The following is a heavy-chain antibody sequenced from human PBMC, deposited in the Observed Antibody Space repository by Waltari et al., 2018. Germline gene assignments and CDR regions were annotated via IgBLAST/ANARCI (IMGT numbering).Heavy chain of an antibody. V-gene: IGHV3-23*01. Sequence: EVQLLESGGGLVQPGGSLSLSCAASGFTFSSYAMSWVRQAPGKGLEWVSAISGSGGSTYYADSVKGRFTISRDNSKNTLYLQMNSLRAEDTAVYYCAKDYRSSGWPKYYFDYWGQGTLVTVSS. CDR3: AKDYRSSGWPKYYFDY. CDR1: GFTFSSYA. J-gene: IGHJ4*02. D-gene: IGHD6-19*01. CDR2: ISGSGGST.